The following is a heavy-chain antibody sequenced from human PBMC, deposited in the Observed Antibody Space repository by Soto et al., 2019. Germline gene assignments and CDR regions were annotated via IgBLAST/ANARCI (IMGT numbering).Heavy chain of an antibody. CDR2: IYPGDSDT. CDR1: GYSFTTYR. Sequence: GESLKISCKGSGYSFTTYRIGWIRQMPGKGLEWMGIIYPGDSDTRYSPSFQGQVTISADKSISTAYLQWSSLKASDTAMYYCAGGGVRGVITRTRDYYGMDVWGQGTTVTAP. J-gene: IGHJ6*02. V-gene: IGHV5-51*01. D-gene: IGHD3-10*01. CDR3: AGGGVRGVITRTRDYYGMDV.